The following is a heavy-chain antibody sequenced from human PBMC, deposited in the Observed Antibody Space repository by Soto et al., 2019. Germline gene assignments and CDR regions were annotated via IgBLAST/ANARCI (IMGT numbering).Heavy chain of an antibody. CDR2: ISGSGGST. CDR3: ATPLDSSGPNYYYGMDV. J-gene: IGHJ6*02. CDR1: GFTFSSYA. Sequence: AGGSLRLSCAASGFTFSSYAMSWVRQAPGKGLEWVSAISGSGGSTYYADSVKGRFTISRDNSKNTLYLQMNSLRAEDTAVYYCATPLDSSGPNYYYGMDVWGQGTTVTVSS. V-gene: IGHV3-23*01. D-gene: IGHD3-22*01.